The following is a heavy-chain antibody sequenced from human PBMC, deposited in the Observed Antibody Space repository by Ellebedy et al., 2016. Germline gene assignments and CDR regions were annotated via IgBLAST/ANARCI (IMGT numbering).Heavy chain of an antibody. CDR2: ISSRSDSI. Sequence: GESLKISXEVSGFTFSTYSMNWVRQAPGKGLEWLSYISSRSDSINYADSVKGRFTISRDNAKNSLYLQMSSLGDEDTAVYYCAREDVTHLSYWGQGTLVTVSS. V-gene: IGHV3-48*02. CDR1: GFTFSTYS. CDR3: AREDVTHLSY. J-gene: IGHJ4*02. D-gene: IGHD2-21*02.